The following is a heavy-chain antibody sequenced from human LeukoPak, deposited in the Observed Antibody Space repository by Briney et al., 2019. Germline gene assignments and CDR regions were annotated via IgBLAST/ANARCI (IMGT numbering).Heavy chain of an antibody. CDR2: IRYDGSNK. CDR3: AKDLGNIVVVPAAPNFDY. D-gene: IGHD2-2*01. J-gene: IGHJ4*02. V-gene: IGHV3-30*02. Sequence: GGSLRLSCAASGFTFSSYGMHWVRQAPGKGLEWVAFIRYDGSNKYYADSVKGRFTISRDNSKNTLYLQMNSLRAEDTAVYYCAKDLGNIVVVPAAPNFDYWGQGTLVTVSS. CDR1: GFTFSSYG.